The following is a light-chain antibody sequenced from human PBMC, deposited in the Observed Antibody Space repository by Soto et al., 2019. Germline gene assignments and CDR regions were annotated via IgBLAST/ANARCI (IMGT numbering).Light chain of an antibody. J-gene: IGKJ1*01. CDR2: DAS. V-gene: IGKV3-15*01. Sequence: EKVMTQSPATLSMSPGERATLSCRASQSVSSFLAWYQQKRGHAPRLLIYDASTRATGIPVRFSGSGSGTDFTLTISILQSEDVAYYYCQQYSNWPLWTFGQGTKVEVK. CDR1: QSVSSF. CDR3: QQYSNWPLWT.